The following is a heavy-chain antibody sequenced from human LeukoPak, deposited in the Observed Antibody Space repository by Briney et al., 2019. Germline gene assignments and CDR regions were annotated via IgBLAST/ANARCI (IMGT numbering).Heavy chain of an antibody. CDR3: ATGGTGYYNPNDY. Sequence: GSLSLSCAASGFPFISYSMNWVRQAPGKGLEWVSSISSSSSYIYYADSVKGRFTISRDNAKNSLYLQMNSLRAEDTAVYYCATGGTGYYNPNDYWGQGTLVTVSS. CDR1: GFPFISYS. D-gene: IGHD3-9*01. V-gene: IGHV3-21*01. CDR2: ISSSSSYI. J-gene: IGHJ4*02.